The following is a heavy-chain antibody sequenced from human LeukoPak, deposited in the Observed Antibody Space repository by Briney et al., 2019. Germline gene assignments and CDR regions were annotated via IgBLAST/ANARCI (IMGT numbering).Heavy chain of an antibody. CDR3: AVAPGDY. CDR2: INPNTGDT. D-gene: IGHD2-21*01. J-gene: IGHJ4*02. CDR1: GYTFTGYY. Sequence: ASVKVSCKASGYTFTGYYMHWVRQAPGQGLEWMGLINPNTGDTHYALKFQGRVTLTRDTSITTVYMDLSRLAYDDTAIFYCAVAPGDYWGQGTLVTVSS. V-gene: IGHV1-2*02.